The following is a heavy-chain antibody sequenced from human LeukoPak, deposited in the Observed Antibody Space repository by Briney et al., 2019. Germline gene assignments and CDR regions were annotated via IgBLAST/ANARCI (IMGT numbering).Heavy chain of an antibody. CDR2: IYPRDSDT. J-gene: IGHJ5*02. CDR3: ARNVGSTVRGGFDP. CDR1: GYGFTSYW. D-gene: IGHD3-10*01. Sequence: GESLQISCKGSGYGFTSYWIGWVRRMPGKGLEGMGSIYPRDSDTRYSPSFQGQVTISADKSISTAYLPWSSLKASDTAMSYFARNVGSTVRGGFDPWGQGTLVTASS. V-gene: IGHV5-51*01.